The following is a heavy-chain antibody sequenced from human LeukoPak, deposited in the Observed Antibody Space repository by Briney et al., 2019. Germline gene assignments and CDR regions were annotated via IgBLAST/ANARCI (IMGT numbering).Heavy chain of an antibody. J-gene: IGHJ4*02. V-gene: IGHV1-2*02. CDR3: ARGAYYGDNFPLHY. CDR2: MNPNSGAT. CDR1: GYTFTNYY. Sequence: ASVKVSCKGSGYTFTNYYLHRVRQAPGQGVEWMGWMNPNSGATEYQQNFQGRVTMTRDTSISTAYLEVFSLTSDDAAVYYCARGAYYGDNFPLHYWGQGSLVIVSS. D-gene: IGHD4-23*01.